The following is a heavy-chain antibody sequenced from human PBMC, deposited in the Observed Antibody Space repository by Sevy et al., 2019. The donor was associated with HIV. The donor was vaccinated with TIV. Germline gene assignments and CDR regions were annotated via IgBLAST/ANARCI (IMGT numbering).Heavy chain of an antibody. CDR2: INTTGRDT. D-gene: IGHD1-26*01. Sequence: GGSLRLSCAASGFTFSRFPMHWVRQTPGKGLEYVSGINTTGRDTYYANSVKGRFTISRDNSKNTLYLQMVSLRTEDMAAYYCVREPYSGSVSSFDLWGQATMVTVSS. J-gene: IGHJ3*01. CDR1: GFTFSRFP. V-gene: IGHV3-64*01. CDR3: VREPYSGSVSSFDL.